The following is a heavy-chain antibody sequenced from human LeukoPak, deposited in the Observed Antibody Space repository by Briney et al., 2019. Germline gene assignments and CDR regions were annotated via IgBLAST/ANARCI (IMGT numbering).Heavy chain of an antibody. Sequence: GESLKISCKGSGYSFTNYWIGWVRQMPGKGLEWMGTIYPGDSHSTYSPSFRGQVIISADKSISTAYLQWSSLKASDTAMYYCARRVSSGYSFGADYWGQGTLVTVSS. CDR3: ARRVSSGYSFGADY. D-gene: IGHD5-18*01. V-gene: IGHV5-51*01. CDR1: GYSFTNYW. J-gene: IGHJ4*02. CDR2: IYPGDSHS.